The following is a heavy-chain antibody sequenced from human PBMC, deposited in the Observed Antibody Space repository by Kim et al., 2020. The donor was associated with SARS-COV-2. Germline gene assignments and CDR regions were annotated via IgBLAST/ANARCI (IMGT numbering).Heavy chain of an antibody. D-gene: IGHD3-10*01. CDR1: GYTFTNYW. Sequence: GESLKISCKGSGYTFTNYWITWVRQLPGKGLEWMGRIDPSDSYTSHTPSFQGHVTIPADTSISTPFLQWRSLKASDTAIDFCARYGGGAEYFVYRGEGTL. V-gene: IGHV5-10-1*01. CDR2: IDPSDSYT. J-gene: IGHJ4*02. CDR3: ARYGGGAEYFVY.